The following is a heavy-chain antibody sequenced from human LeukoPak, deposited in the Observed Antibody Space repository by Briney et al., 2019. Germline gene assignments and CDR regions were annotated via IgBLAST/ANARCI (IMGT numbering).Heavy chain of an antibody. CDR3: AKREPSGYSSY. J-gene: IGHJ4*02. CDR2: ISGSASRT. V-gene: IGHV3-23*01. CDR1: GFSFSSSA. Sequence: GGSLRLSCAASGFSFSSSAMTWVRQAPGKGLEWVSGISGSASRTDYADSVKGRFTISRDSSKNTLYLQMNSLRAEDTAFYYCAKREPSGYSSYWGQGTLVTVYS. D-gene: IGHD6-13*01.